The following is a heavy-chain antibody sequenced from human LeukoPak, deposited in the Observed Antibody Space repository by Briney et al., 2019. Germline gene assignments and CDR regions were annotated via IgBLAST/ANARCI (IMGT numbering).Heavy chain of an antibody. CDR3: AKDPLPLEDWFDP. V-gene: IGHV3-23*01. CDR2: ISGSGGST. J-gene: IGHJ5*02. Sequence: PGGSLRLSCAASGFTFNNYAMSWVRQAPGKGLEWVSAISGSGGSTYYADSVKGRFTISRDNSKNTLYLQMNSLRAEDTAVYYCAKDPLPLEDWFDPWGQGTLVTVSS. CDR1: GFTFNNYA.